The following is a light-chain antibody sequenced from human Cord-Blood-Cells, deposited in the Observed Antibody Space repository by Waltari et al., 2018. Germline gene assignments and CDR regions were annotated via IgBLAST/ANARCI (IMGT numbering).Light chain of an antibody. Sequence: EIVLTQSPGTLSLSPGERATLPCTPSQSVSSSYLAWYQQKPGQAPRLLIYGASSRATGIPDRCSGSGSGTDFTLTISRLEPEDFAVYYCQQYGSSPLTFGGGTKVEIK. CDR3: QQYGSSPLT. J-gene: IGKJ4*01. CDR1: QSVSSSY. V-gene: IGKV3-20*01. CDR2: GAS.